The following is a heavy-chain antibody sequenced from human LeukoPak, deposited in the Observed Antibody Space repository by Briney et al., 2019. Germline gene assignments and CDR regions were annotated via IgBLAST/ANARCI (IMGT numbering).Heavy chain of an antibody. Sequence: SETLSLTCTVSGGSISSGGYYWSWIRQHPGKGLEWIGYIYYSGSTYYNPSLKSRVTISVDTSKNQFSLKLSSVTAADTAVYYCARWTRAGFDLWGQGTLVTVSS. J-gene: IGHJ5*02. CDR3: ARWTRAGFDL. V-gene: IGHV4-31*03. D-gene: IGHD2-2*01. CDR2: IYYSGST. CDR1: GGSISSGGYY.